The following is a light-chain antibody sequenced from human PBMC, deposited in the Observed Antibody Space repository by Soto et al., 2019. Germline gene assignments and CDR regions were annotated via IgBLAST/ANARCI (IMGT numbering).Light chain of an antibody. J-gene: IGLJ2*01. V-gene: IGLV1-40*01. Sequence: QSVLTQPPSVSGAPGQRVTISRTGSSSNIGAGYEVHWYQQVPGTAPKLLIYGNSNRPSGVPDRFSGSKSGTSASLAITGLQAEDEADYYCQSYDSSLSAYVVFGGGTKLTVL. CDR3: QSYDSSLSAYVV. CDR1: SSNIGAGYE. CDR2: GNS.